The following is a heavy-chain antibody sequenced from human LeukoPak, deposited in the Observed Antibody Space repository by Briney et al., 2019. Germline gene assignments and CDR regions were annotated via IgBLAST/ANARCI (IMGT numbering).Heavy chain of an antibody. CDR2: VNHSGST. D-gene: IGHD6-6*01. Sequence: SETLSLTCAVYGGSFSGYYWSWIRQPPGKGLEWIGEVNHSGSTNYNPSLKSRVTISVDTSKNQFSLKLSSVTAADTAVYYCATSSIAARVDFDYWGQGTLVTVSS. V-gene: IGHV4-34*01. CDR1: GGSFSGYY. CDR3: ATSSIAARVDFDY. J-gene: IGHJ4*02.